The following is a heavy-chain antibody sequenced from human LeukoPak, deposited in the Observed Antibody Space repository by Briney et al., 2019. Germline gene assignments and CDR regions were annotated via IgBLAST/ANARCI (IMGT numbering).Heavy chain of an antibody. CDR1: GYIFNKYG. D-gene: IGHD1-26*01. CDR2: ISSYNGDT. CDR3: ARDRVGLRPTHDY. J-gene: IGHJ4*02. V-gene: IGHV1-18*01. Sequence: GASVKVSCKGSGYIFNKYGISWVRRAPGQGLEWMGWISSYNGDTDYAQKFQGRVTMTTDTSTSTAYMELRSLRSDDTAVYYCARDRVGLRPTHDYWGQGTLVTVSS.